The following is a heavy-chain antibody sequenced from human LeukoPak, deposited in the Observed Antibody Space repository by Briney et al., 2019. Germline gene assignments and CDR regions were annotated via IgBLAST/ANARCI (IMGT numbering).Heavy chain of an antibody. V-gene: IGHV4-34*01. Sequence: PSETLALTCAVYVGSFRGYYWSWIRQPPGKGLVWVGEINHSGSTNYNPALKSRVTISVDTSKNQFSLKLSSVTDADTAVYYCARVHLIPYCSGGSCHDYYYYGMDVWGQGTTVTVSS. CDR2: INHSGST. CDR3: ARVHLIPYCSGGSCHDYYYYGMDV. J-gene: IGHJ6*01. CDR1: VGSFRGYY. D-gene: IGHD2-15*01.